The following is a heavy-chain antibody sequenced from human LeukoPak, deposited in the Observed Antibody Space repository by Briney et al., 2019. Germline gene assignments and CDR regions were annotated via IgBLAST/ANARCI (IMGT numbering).Heavy chain of an antibody. CDR2: VSGSGGST. V-gene: IGHV3-23*01. J-gene: IGHJ4*02. CDR1: GYTFISYA. CDR3: ARERTFDY. Sequence: TGGSLRLSCAASGYTFISYAMSWVRQAPGKGLEWVSAVSGSGGSTYYADSVKGRVTVSRDNSKQTLYLQMNSLRAEGTAAHYSARERTFDYWGQGTLVTVSS.